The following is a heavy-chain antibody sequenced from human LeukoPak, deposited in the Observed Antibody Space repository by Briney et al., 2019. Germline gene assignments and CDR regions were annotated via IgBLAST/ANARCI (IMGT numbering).Heavy chain of an antibody. D-gene: IGHD3-3*01. Sequence: PGGSLRLSCAASGFTVSSSYMSWVRQAPGKGLEWVSVIYSCGSTFYADSVKGRFTISRDDSKNTLYLQMNSLRGEDRAVYCCSRDLSECFDYCGQGTLVTVSS. V-gene: IGHV3-66*01. J-gene: IGHJ4*02. CDR3: SRDLSECFDY. CDR1: GFTVSSSY. CDR2: IYSCGST.